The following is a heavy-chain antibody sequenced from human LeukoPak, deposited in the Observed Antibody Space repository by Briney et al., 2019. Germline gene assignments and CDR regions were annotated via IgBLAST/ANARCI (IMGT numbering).Heavy chain of an antibody. D-gene: IGHD3-10*01. CDR1: GGTFSSYA. Sequence: SVKVSCKASGGTFSSYAISWVRQAPGQGLEWMGGIIPIFGTANYAQKFQGRVTITTDESTSTAYMELSSLRSEDTAVYYCAIPLNYYGSGSYYSYFDYWGQGTLVTVSS. CDR2: IIPIFGTA. CDR3: AIPLNYYGSGSYYSYFDY. V-gene: IGHV1-69*05. J-gene: IGHJ4*02.